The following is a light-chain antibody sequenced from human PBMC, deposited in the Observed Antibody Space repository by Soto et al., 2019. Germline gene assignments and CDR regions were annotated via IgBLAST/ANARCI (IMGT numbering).Light chain of an antibody. CDR2: WAS. V-gene: IGKV4-1*01. J-gene: IGKJ1*01. CDR3: QENYSVSRK. CDR1: QSLLYYSNFNNY. Sequence: DIVMTQSPDALAVSLGERATINCKSSQSLLYYSNFNNYLAWFQKKPGQPPKLLIYWASYRQSGVPARFSGSRSGTDFTLTINGLQAEDAGVYYCQENYSVSRKFGQGNKGEIK.